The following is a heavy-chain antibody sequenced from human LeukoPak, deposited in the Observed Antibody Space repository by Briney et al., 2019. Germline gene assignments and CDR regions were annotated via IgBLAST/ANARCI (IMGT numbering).Heavy chain of an antibody. CDR3: ARPRRCSSTTCTDAFDI. J-gene: IGHJ3*02. CDR1: GYTFTNYG. CDR2: ISVYNGNT. Sequence: AASVKVSCKASGYTFTNYGISWVRQAPGQGLEWMGWISVYNGNTNYAQRLQGRVTMTTDTSTSTAYMELRSLRSDDTAVYYCARPRRCSSTTCTDAFDIWGQGTMVTVSS. V-gene: IGHV1-18*01. D-gene: IGHD2-2*01.